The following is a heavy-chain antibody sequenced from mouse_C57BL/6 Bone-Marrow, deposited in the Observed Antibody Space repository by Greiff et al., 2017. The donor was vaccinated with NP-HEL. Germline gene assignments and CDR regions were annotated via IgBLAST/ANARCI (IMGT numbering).Heavy chain of an antibody. CDR3: ASEGYGGSYYAMVY. CDR2: IDPSDSYT. Sequence: QVQLQQSGAELVMPGASVKLSCKASGYTFTSYWMHWVKQRPGQGLEWIGEIDPSDSYTNYNQKFKGKSTLTVDKSSSTAYMQLSSLTSEDSAVYYWASEGYGGSYYAMVYWGQGTSVTVSS. D-gene: IGHD1-1*02. CDR1: GYTFTSYW. J-gene: IGHJ4*01. V-gene: IGHV1-69*01.